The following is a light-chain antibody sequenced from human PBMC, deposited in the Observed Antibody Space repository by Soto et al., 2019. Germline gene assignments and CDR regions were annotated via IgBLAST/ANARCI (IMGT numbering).Light chain of an antibody. Sequence: DIQLTQSPSFLSASVGDRVTITCRASQAIDTYLAWYQQKPGKAPKLLIYAASLLQCGVPSRFSGSGSGTEFTLTINSLQPEDFASYYCQQLNSFPFIFGQGTRLEMK. CDR1: QAIDTY. CDR2: AAS. J-gene: IGKJ5*01. CDR3: QQLNSFPFI. V-gene: IGKV1-9*01.